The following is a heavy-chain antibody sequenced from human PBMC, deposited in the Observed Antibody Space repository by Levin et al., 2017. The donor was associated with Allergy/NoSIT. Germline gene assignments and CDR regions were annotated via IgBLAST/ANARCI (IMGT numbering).Heavy chain of an antibody. CDR1: GGSFSGYY. Sequence: SQTLSLTCAVYGGSFSGYYWSWIRQPPGKGLEWIGEINHSGSTNYNPSLKSRVTISVDTSKNQFSLKLSSVTAADTAVYYCAGRKTEYYFDYWGQGTLVTVSS. J-gene: IGHJ4*02. D-gene: IGHD1-1*01. CDR3: AGRKTEYYFDY. V-gene: IGHV4-34*01. CDR2: INHSGST.